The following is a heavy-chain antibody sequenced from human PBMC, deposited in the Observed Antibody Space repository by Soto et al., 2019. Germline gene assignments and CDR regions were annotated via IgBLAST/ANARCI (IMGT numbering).Heavy chain of an antibody. J-gene: IGHJ4*02. D-gene: IGHD3-10*01. CDR1: GFTFSSYS. CDR3: ARDTGRGVIPYYFDY. V-gene: IGHV3-48*01. CDR2: ISHSSSTM. Sequence: GGSLRLSCAASGFTFSSYSMNWVRQAPGKGLEWVSYISHSSSTMYYSDSVKGRFNISRHNAKNSLYLQMDSLRAEDTAVYYCARDTGRGVIPYYFDYWGQGTLVTVSS.